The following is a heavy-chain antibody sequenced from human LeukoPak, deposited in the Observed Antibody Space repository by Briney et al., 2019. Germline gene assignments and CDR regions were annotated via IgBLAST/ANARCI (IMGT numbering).Heavy chain of an antibody. Sequence: ASVKVSCKASGYTFTYYYVHWVRQAPGQGLEWMGCISPNSGGTHYAQNFQGRVTMTRDTSISTAYMELSRLRSDDTAVYFCARLPYEEPDYWGQGTLVTVSS. CDR1: GYTFTYYY. CDR2: ISPNSGGT. D-gene: IGHD1-14*01. V-gene: IGHV1-2*02. J-gene: IGHJ4*02. CDR3: ARLPYEEPDY.